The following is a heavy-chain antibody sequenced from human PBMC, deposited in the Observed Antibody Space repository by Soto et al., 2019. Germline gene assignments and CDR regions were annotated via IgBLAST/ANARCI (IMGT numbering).Heavy chain of an antibody. Sequence: EVQVLDSGGGLVQPGGSQRLSCEASGFTFSNYAMSWVRQAPGKGLEWVSTISATGSTLYADSVKGRFTISRDNSKNTVDLHMNFLRAEDTGVYYCAKVSNKWAVAQRGYFDYWGQGTLGTVSS. CDR1: GFTFSNYA. J-gene: IGHJ4*02. D-gene: IGHD6-19*01. CDR2: ISATGST. CDR3: AKVSNKWAVAQRGYFDY. V-gene: IGHV3-23*01.